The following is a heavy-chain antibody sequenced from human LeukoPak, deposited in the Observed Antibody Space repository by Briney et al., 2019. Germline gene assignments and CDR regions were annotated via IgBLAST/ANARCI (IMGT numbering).Heavy chain of an antibody. CDR3: ARDRDYDSANFDY. J-gene: IGHJ4*02. CDR1: GFTFSSFD. D-gene: IGHD3-22*01. V-gene: IGHV3-33*01. Sequence: GGSLRLSCAASGFTFSSFDMHWVRQAPGKGLEWVAVIWYDGGHKYYADSVKGRFSISRDNSKNTLYLQMSSLRAEDTAVYYCARDRDYDSANFDYWGQGTLVTVSS. CDR2: IWYDGGHK.